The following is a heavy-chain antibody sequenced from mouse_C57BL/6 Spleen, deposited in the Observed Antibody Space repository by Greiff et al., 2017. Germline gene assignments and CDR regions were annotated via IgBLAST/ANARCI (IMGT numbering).Heavy chain of an antibody. CDR2: IDPSDSYT. Sequence: QVQLQQPGAELVRPGTSVKLSCKASGYTFTSYWMHWVKQRPGQGLEWIGVIDPSDSYTNYNQKFKGKATLTVDTSSSTAYMQLSSLTSEDSAVYYCARWGVSYWYFDVWGTGTTVTVSS. J-gene: IGHJ1*03. V-gene: IGHV1-59*01. CDR3: ARWGVSYWYFDV. CDR1: GYTFTSYW.